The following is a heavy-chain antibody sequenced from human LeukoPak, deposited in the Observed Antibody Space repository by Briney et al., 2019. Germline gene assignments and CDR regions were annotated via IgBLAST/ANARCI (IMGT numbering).Heavy chain of an antibody. Sequence: PGGSLRLSCAASGFTFSSYSMNWVRQAPGKGLEWVSSISSSSSYIYYADSVKGRFTISRDNAKNSLYLQMNSLRAEDTAVYYCAKAVAGTHWFDPWGQGTLVIVSS. D-gene: IGHD6-19*01. CDR2: ISSSSSYI. J-gene: IGHJ5*02. V-gene: IGHV3-21*01. CDR3: AKAVAGTHWFDP. CDR1: GFTFSSYS.